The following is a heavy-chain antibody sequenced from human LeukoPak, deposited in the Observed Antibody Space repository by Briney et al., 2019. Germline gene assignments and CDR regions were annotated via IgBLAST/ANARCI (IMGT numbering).Heavy chain of an antibody. D-gene: IGHD2-2*01. CDR3: AREQYQLLDY. Sequence: ASVKVSCKASGGTFSSYAISWVRQAPGQGLEWMGWISAYNGNTNYAQKLQGRVTMTTDTSTSTAYMELRSLRSDDTAVYYCAREQYQLLDYWGQGTLVTVSS. J-gene: IGHJ4*02. V-gene: IGHV1-18*01. CDR1: GGTFSSYA. CDR2: ISAYNGNT.